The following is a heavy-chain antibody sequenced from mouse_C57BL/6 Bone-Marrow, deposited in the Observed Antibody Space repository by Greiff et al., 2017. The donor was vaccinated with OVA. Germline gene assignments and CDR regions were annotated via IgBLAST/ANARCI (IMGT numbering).Heavy chain of an antibody. CDR1: GFTFSSSA. J-gene: IGHJ2*01. CDR2: ISDGGSYT. Sequence: EVLLVESGAGLVKPGGSLKLSCAASGFTFSSSAMSWVRQTPEKRLEWVATISDGGSYTYYPANVKGRFTISRDNAKNNLYLPMSHLKSEDTAMYYCARLFLHFDYWGQGTALTVSS. D-gene: IGHD2-10*01. V-gene: IGHV5-4*01. CDR3: ARLFLHFDY.